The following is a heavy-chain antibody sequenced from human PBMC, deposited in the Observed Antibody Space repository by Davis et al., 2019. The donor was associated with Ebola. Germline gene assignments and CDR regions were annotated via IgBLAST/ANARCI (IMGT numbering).Heavy chain of an antibody. D-gene: IGHD2-15*01. CDR1: GGSFSGYY. V-gene: IGHV4-34*01. CDR3: ARGGGYCGDSSCYSDY. CDR2: SYYSGTT. J-gene: IGHJ4*02. Sequence: PSETLSLTCAVYGGSFSGYYWSWIRQPPRKGLEWIGESYYSGTTNYNPSLKSRVTISVDASKNQFSLSLNSVTAADTAVYYCARGGGYCGDSSCYSDYWGQGTLVAVSS.